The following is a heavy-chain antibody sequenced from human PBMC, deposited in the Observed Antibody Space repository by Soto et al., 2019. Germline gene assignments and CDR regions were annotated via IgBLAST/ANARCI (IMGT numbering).Heavy chain of an antibody. CDR1: GGSISSKDW. Sequence: QVQLQESGPGLVKPSETLSLTCVVSGGSISSKDWWTWVRQPPGKGLEWIGKMYHSGGADYSPSLKNRVTIFADSSKKHFSLKPSAVTAADTAVYYCATGNVDSMLEYWGQGTQVAVSS. J-gene: IGHJ4*02. CDR2: MYHSGGA. CDR3: ATGNVDSMLEY. V-gene: IGHV4-4*02. D-gene: IGHD3-3*01.